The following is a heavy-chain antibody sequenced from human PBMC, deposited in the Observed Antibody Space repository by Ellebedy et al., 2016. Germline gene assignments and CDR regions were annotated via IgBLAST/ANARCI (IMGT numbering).Heavy chain of an antibody. Sequence: GGSLRLXXTASGFTFGEFAMSWFRQAPGKGLEWVGFIRNEAHGGTTEYAASVKGRFTISRDDSKGIAYLQMNSLKNEDTAVYHCSTGRSTYYDYDMDVWGQGTTVTVSS. V-gene: IGHV3-49*03. J-gene: IGHJ6*02. CDR3: STGRSTYYDYDMDV. D-gene: IGHD1-14*01. CDR2: IRNEAHGGTT. CDR1: GFTFGEFA.